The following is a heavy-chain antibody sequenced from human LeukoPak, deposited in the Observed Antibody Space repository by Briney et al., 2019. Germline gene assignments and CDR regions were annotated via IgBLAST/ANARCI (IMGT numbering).Heavy chain of an antibody. V-gene: IGHV4-34*01. Sequence: SETLSLTCAVYGESFSRDYWTWVRQPPGQGLEWIGEINDSGSTNYNPSPKRRITISLDTSKNQLSLKLSFVTAEDTAVYYCARGAAFYFDYWGQGTLVTVSS. J-gene: IGHJ4*02. CDR3: ARGAAFYFDY. CDR2: INDSGST. CDR1: GESFSRDY. D-gene: IGHD6-13*01.